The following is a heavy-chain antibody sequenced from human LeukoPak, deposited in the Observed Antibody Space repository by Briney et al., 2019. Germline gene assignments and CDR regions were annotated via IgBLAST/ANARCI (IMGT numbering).Heavy chain of an antibody. J-gene: IGHJ4*02. V-gene: IGHV3-21*01. D-gene: IGHD4-17*01. CDR1: GFTFSSYS. CDR2: ISSSGSYI. CDR3: ARGHTVTSYFDY. Sequence: PGGSLRLSCAASGFTFSSYSMNWVRQAPGKGLEWVSSISSSGSYIYYADSVKGRFTISRDNAKNSLYLQMNSLRAEDTAVYYCARGHTVTSYFDYWGQGTLVTVSS.